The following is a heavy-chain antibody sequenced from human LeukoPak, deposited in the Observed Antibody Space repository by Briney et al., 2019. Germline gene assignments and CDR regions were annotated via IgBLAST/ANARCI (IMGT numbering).Heavy chain of an antibody. V-gene: IGHV3-23*01. J-gene: IGHJ5*01. CDR1: GFTFSHYA. Sequence: GGSLRLSCAGSGFTFSHYAMTWVRQAPGKGLEWVSVIAENGDVTAYTDSVKGRFTISRDNTRETLFLHMTSLRVEDTAVYYCVREATRHFDFDSWGQGTLVTVSS. CDR2: IAENGDVT. CDR3: VREATRHFDFDS. D-gene: IGHD6-6*01.